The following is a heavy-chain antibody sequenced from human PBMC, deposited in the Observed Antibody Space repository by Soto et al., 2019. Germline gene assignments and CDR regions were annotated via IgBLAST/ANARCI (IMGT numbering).Heavy chain of an antibody. D-gene: IGHD3-22*01. CDR2: ISTYNGNT. CDR1: GYTFTTYG. V-gene: IGHV1-18*01. CDR3: ARGPTDYYDNSGNYFLDY. J-gene: IGHJ4*02. Sequence: QVQLVQSGAEVTKPGASVKVSCKASGYTFTTYGMSWVRQAPGQGLDWMGWISTYNGNTKYAERLQGRVTMTTDTTTSTAYMELRSLRSDDTAVYYCARGPTDYYDNSGNYFLDYWGQGTLVTVSS.